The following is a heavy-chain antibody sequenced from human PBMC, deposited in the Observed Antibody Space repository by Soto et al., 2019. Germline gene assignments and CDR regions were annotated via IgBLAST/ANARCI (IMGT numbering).Heavy chain of an antibody. V-gene: IGHV4-39*01. Sequence: SETLSLTCTVSGGSISSSSYFWGWIRQPPGKGLEWIGSIFYSGSTYKNPSLKSRVTIFVDTSKNQFSPKLSSVTAADTAVYYCARRATIFGVVSHFDFWGQGTLVTVSS. CDR3: ARRATIFGVVSHFDF. CDR1: GGSISSSSYF. D-gene: IGHD3-3*01. CDR2: IFYSGST. J-gene: IGHJ4*02.